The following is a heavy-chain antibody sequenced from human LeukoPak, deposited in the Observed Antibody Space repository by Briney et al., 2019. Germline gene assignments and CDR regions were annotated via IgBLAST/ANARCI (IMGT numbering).Heavy chain of an antibody. V-gene: IGHV1-8*01. Sequence: ASVKVSCNASGYTFTSYDINWVRQATGQGLEWMGWMNPNSGNTGYAQKFQGRVTMTRNTSISTAYMELSSLRSEDTAVYYCARGRIAAAGRNWFDPWGQGTLVTVSS. D-gene: IGHD6-25*01. CDR3: ARGRIAAAGRNWFDP. CDR2: MNPNSGNT. CDR1: GYTFTSYD. J-gene: IGHJ5*02.